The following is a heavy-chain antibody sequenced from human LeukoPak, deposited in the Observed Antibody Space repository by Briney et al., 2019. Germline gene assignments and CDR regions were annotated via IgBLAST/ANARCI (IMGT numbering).Heavy chain of an antibody. J-gene: IGHJ4*02. Sequence: ASLKVSSKPSVYTFTIYYMHWVRQAPGQGLEWMGIINPSGGSTSYAQKFQGRVTITRDTSTSTVYMELSSLRSEETAVYYCARWDRIYDYGDYEDYWGQGTLVTVSS. D-gene: IGHD4-17*01. CDR1: VYTFTIYY. CDR2: INPSGGST. CDR3: ARWDRIYDYGDYEDY. V-gene: IGHV1-46*01.